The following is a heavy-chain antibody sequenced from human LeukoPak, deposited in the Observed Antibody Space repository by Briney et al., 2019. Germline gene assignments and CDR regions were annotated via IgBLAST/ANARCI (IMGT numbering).Heavy chain of an antibody. J-gene: IGHJ3*02. CDR3: ARRSVMSPGAFDI. CDR1: GYSFTSYW. D-gene: IGHD3-16*01. Sequence: PGESLKISCKGSGYSFTSYWIGWVRQMPGKGLEWMGIIHPGDSDTRYSPSFQGQVTISADKSIRIAYLQWSSLKASDTAIYYCARRSVMSPGAFDIWGQGTVVTVSS. V-gene: IGHV5-51*01. CDR2: IHPGDSDT.